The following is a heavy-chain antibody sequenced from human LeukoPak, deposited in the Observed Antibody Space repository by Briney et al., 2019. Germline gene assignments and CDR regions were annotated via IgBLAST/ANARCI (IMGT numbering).Heavy chain of an antibody. CDR2: ISGSGGNT. CDR1: GFTISLHA. J-gene: IGHJ4*02. V-gene: IGHV3-23*01. Sequence: GGSLRLSCAASGFTISLHAMSWVRQAPGKGLEWVSGISGSGGNTYHADSVKGRFTISRDNSKNTLYLQMNSLRAEDTAVYYCARDSPMIVVVTPPGDYWGQGTLVTVSS. CDR3: ARDSPMIVVVTPPGDY. D-gene: IGHD3-22*01.